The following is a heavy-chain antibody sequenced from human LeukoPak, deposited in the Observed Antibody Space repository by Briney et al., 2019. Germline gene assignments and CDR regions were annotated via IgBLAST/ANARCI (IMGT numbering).Heavy chain of an antibody. CDR1: GGSISSGGYS. J-gene: IGHJ5*02. D-gene: IGHD2-2*01. CDR2: IYHSGST. V-gene: IGHV4-30-2*01. CDR3: AGSYCSSTSCFPVDP. Sequence: SETLSLTCAVSGGSISSGGYSWSWIRQPPGKGLEWIGYIYHSGSTHYNPSLKSRVTISVDRSKNQFSLKLSSVTAADTAVYYCAGSYCSSTSCFPVDPWGQGTLVTVSS.